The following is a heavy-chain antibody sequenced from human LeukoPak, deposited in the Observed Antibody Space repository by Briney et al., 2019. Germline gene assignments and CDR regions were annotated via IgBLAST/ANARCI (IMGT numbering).Heavy chain of an antibody. J-gene: IGHJ4*02. Sequence: GGSLRLSCAASGFTFSSYWMHWVRQAPGKGLVWVSRINSDGSSTSYADSVKGRFTISRDNAKNTLYLQMNSLRAEDTAVYYCARTPDYSSSWYYFDYWGQGTLVTVSS. CDR1: GFTFSSYW. V-gene: IGHV3-74*01. CDR2: INSDGSST. CDR3: ARTPDYSSSWYYFDY. D-gene: IGHD6-13*01.